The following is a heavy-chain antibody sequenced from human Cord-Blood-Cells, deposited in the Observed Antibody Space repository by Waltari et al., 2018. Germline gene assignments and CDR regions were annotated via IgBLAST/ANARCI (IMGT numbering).Heavy chain of an antibody. CDR1: GFTFSRYG. J-gene: IGHJ4*02. Sequence: QVQLVESGGGVVQPGRSLRLSCAASGFTFSRYGMHWVHQAPGKGLEWVAVISYDGSNKYYADSVKGRFTISRDNSKNTLYLQMNSLRAEDTAVYYCAKDGGSGSYFDYWGQGTLVTVSS. V-gene: IGHV3-30*18. CDR2: ISYDGSNK. D-gene: IGHD1-26*01. CDR3: AKDGGSGSYFDY.